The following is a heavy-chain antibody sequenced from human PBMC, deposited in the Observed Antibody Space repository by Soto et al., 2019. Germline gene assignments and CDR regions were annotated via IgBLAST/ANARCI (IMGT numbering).Heavy chain of an antibody. CDR2: IYPGDSDT. Sequence: PGVSLKISCKGSGYTFTNYWIGWVRQMPGKGLEWMGIIYPGDSDTKYNPSFQGQVTISADKSITTTYLQWSSLKASDTAIYYCAASIFYYGMDVWGQGTTVTVS. J-gene: IGHJ6*02. V-gene: IGHV5-51*01. CDR3: AASIFYYGMDV. CDR1: GYTFTNYW.